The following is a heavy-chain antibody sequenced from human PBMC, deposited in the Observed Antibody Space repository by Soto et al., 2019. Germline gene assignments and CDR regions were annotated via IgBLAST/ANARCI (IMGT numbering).Heavy chain of an antibody. J-gene: IGHJ3*02. CDR2: INPNSGGT. D-gene: IGHD5-18*01. CDR3: ARDLGSKYSYGYYAFDI. Sequence: ASVKVSCKASGYTFTGYYMHWVRQAPGQGLEWMGWINPNSGGTNYAQKFQGWVTMTRDTSNSTAYMELSRLRSDDTAVYYCARDLGSKYSYGYYAFDIWGQGTMVTVSS. V-gene: IGHV1-2*04. CDR1: GYTFTGYY.